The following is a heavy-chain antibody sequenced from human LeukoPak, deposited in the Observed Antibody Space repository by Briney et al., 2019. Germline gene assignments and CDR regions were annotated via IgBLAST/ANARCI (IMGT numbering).Heavy chain of an antibody. Sequence: QPGGSLRLSCAASGFTFSSYGMHWVRQAPGKGLEWVAVISYDGTNKYYADSVKGRFTISRDNSKSTVYLQMNSLRAEDTAVYYCAKEGGIGGYYYGMDVWGKGTTVTVSS. D-gene: IGHD3-16*01. CDR3: AKEGGIGGYYYGMDV. CDR2: ISYDGTNK. J-gene: IGHJ6*04. V-gene: IGHV3-30*18. CDR1: GFTFSSYG.